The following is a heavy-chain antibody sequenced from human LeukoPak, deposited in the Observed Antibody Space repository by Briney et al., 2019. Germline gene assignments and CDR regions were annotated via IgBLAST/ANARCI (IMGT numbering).Heavy chain of an antibody. D-gene: IGHD2-2*01. CDR2: INHSGST. J-gene: IGHJ4*02. CDR3: ARTLGGIVVA. V-gene: IGHV4-34*01. Sequence: PSETLSLTCAVYGGSFSGYYWSWIRQPPGKGLEWIGEINHSGSTNYNPSLKSRVTISVDTSKNQFSLKLSSVTAADTAVYYCARTLGGIVVAWGQGTLVTVSS. CDR1: GGSFSGYY.